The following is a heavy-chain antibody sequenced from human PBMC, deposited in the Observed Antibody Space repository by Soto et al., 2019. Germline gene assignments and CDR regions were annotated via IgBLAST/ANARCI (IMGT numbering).Heavy chain of an antibody. CDR2: INPSGGST. Sequence: GASVKVSCKASGYTFTSYYMHWVRQAPGQGLEWMGIINPSGGSTSYAQKFQGRVTMTRDTSTSTAYMELRSLRSDDTAVYYCARDLPADYYGSGSYFYWGQGTLVTVSS. D-gene: IGHD3-10*01. CDR3: ARDLPADYYGSGSYFY. J-gene: IGHJ4*02. V-gene: IGHV1-46*01. CDR1: GYTFTSYY.